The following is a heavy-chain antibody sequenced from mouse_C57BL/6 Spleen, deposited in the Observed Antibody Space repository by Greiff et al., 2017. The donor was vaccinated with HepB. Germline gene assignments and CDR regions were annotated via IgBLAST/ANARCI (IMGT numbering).Heavy chain of an antibody. J-gene: IGHJ1*03. D-gene: IGHD4-1*01. Sequence: QVHVKQPGAELVKPGASVKMSCKASGYTFTSYWITWVKQRPGQGLEWIGDIYPGSGSTNYNEKFKSKATLTVDTSSSTAYMQLSSLTSEDSAVYYCARWDVGWYFDVWGTGTTVTVSS. V-gene: IGHV1-55*01. CDR1: GYTFTSYW. CDR3: ARWDVGWYFDV. CDR2: IYPGSGST.